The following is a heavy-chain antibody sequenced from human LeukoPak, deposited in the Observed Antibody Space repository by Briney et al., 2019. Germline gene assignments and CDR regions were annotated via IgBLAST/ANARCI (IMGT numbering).Heavy chain of an antibody. CDR2: ISGSGGST. CDR1: GLTFSSLA. V-gene: IGHV3-23*02. CDR3: AKGSGYYNYYYYNMDV. J-gene: IGHJ6*02. D-gene: IGHD3-3*01. Sequence: GGSLRLSCAASGLTFSSLAMTWVRQAPGKGLEWVSAISGSGGSTYYGDSVKGRFTISRDNSKNTLYLQMNSLRAEDTAIYYCAKGSGYYNYYYYNMDVWGQGTTVTVSS.